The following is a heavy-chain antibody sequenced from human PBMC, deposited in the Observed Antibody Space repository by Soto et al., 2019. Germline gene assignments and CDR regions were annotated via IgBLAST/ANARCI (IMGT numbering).Heavy chain of an antibody. D-gene: IGHD3-10*01. V-gene: IGHV3-48*02. CDR3: ARTHYSPDYYGSGSYYTSRDLDV. CDR1: GFTFSSYS. CDR2: ISSSSSTI. J-gene: IGHJ6*02. Sequence: PGGSLRLSCAASGFTFSSYSMNWVRQAPGKGLEWVSYISSSSSTIYYADSVKGRFTISRDNAKNSLYLQMNSLRDEDTAVYYCARTHYSPDYYGSGSYYTSRDLDVWGQGTTVTVSS.